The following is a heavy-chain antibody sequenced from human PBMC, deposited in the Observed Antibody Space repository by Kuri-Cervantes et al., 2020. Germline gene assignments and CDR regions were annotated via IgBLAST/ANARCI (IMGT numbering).Heavy chain of an antibody. J-gene: IGHJ4*02. Sequence: GGSLRLSCAASGFTFDDYAMHWVRQAPGKGLEWVSGISWNSGSIGYADSVKGRFTISRDNAKNSLYLQMNSLRAEDTALYYCATLVASSYYYDSSGSFDYWGQGTLVTDSS. V-gene: IGHV3-9*01. CDR1: GFTFDDYA. D-gene: IGHD3-22*01. CDR3: ATLVASSYYYDSSGSFDY. CDR2: ISWNSGSI.